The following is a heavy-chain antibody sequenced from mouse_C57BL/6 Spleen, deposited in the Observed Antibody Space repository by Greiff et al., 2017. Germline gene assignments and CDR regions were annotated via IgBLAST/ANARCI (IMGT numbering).Heavy chain of an antibody. CDR2: ISSGGDYI. CDR1: GFTFSSYA. V-gene: IGHV5-9-1*02. D-gene: IGHD1-1*01. CDR3: TRDYYGSSYWYFDV. Sequence: EVMLVESGEGLVKPGGSLKLSCAASGFTFSSYAMSWVRQTPEKRLEWVAYISSGGDYINYADTVKGRFTLSRDNARNTLYLQMSSLKSEDTAMYYCTRDYYGSSYWYFDVWGTGTTVTVSS. J-gene: IGHJ1*03.